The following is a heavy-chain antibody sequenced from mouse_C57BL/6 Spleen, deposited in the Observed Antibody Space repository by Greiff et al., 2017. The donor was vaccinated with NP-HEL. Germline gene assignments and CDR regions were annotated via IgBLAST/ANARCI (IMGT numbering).Heavy chain of an antibody. J-gene: IGHJ2*01. D-gene: IGHD1-1*01. Sequence: QVQLQQPGAELVKPGASVKLSCKASGYTFTSYWMHWVKQRPGRGLEWIGRIDPNSGGTKYNEKFKSKATLTVDKPSSTAYMQLSSLTSEDSAVYYCARSLITTVVPYGNFDYWGQGTTLTVSS. CDR1: GYTFTSYW. V-gene: IGHV1-72*01. CDR2: IDPNSGGT. CDR3: ARSLITTVVPYGNFDY.